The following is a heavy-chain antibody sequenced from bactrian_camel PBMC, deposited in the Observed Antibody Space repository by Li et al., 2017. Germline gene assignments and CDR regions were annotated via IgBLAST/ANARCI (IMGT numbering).Heavy chain of an antibody. Sequence: HVQLVESGGGSVQAGGSLRLSCAASEFTLSTYSMTWVRQAPGKQREAVAVIDSGWRISYANSVRGRFTISKDNAKNTLYLQMDSLTHEDTAMYYCAASAISICPSSLRPNFFDTWGQGTQVTVS. CDR3: AASAISICPSSLRPNFFDT. CDR2: IDSGWRI. CDR1: EFTLSTYS. V-gene: IGHV3S26*01. D-gene: IGHD1*01. J-gene: IGHJ6*01.